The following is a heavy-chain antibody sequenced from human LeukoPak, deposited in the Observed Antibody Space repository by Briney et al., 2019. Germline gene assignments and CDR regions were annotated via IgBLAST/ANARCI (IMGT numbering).Heavy chain of an antibody. Sequence: SETLPLTCAVYGGSFSGYYWSWIRQPPGKGLEWIGEINHSGSTNYNPPLKSRVTISVDTSKNQFSLKLSSVTAADTAVYYCARRVTIFNPWGQGTLVTVSS. CDR1: GGSFSGYY. V-gene: IGHV4-34*01. J-gene: IGHJ5*02. CDR2: INHSGST. CDR3: ARRVTIFNP. D-gene: IGHD2-21*02.